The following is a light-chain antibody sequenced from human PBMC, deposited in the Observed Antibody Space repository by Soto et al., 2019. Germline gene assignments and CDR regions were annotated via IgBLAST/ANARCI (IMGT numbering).Light chain of an antibody. Sequence: QSALTQPHSVSGSPGQSVTISCTGTNSDVGRYNSVSWYQQLPGKAPQLIISAVRQRPSGVPDRFSGYKSGKTASLTISGLQTDDEADYFCSSYAANNNWVFGGGTKLTVL. V-gene: IGLV2-11*01. CDR3: SSYAANNNWV. CDR2: AVR. CDR1: NSDVGRYNS. J-gene: IGLJ3*02.